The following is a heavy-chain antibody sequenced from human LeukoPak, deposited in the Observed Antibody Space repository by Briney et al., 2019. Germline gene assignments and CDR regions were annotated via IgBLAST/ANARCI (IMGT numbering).Heavy chain of an antibody. J-gene: IGHJ6*03. Sequence: SETLSLTCTVSGGSISSYYWSWIRQPAGKGLEWIGRIYTSGSTNYNPSLKSRVTMSVNTSKNQFSLKLSSLTAADTAVYYCARGDPRRSHYYYYYMDVWGKGTTVTVSS. D-gene: IGHD1-14*01. CDR1: GGSISSYY. CDR3: ARGDPRRSHYYYYYMDV. V-gene: IGHV4-4*07. CDR2: IYTSGST.